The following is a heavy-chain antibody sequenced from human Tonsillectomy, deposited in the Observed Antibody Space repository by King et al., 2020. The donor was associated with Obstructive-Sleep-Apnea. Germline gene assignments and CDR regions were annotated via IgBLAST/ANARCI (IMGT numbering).Heavy chain of an antibody. CDR3: AGPAGRSYHFSYYYYGMDV. J-gene: IGHJ6*02. CDR2: ISYDGSNK. D-gene: IGHD1-26*01. Sequence: VQLVESGGGVVQPGRSLRLSCAASGFTFSSYAMHWVRQAPGKGLEWVAVISYDGSNKYYADSVKGRFAFSRENSKNTLFLQMISLGAEDTVRDYCAGPAGRSYHFSYYYYGMDVWGQGTTVTVPS. V-gene: IGHV3-30*09. CDR1: GFTFSSYA.